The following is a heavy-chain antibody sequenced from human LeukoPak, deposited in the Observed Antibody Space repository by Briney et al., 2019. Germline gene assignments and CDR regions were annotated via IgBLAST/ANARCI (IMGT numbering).Heavy chain of an antibody. CDR3: ARGVGSYYGSGSYNY. Sequence: AETLSLTCTVSGGSISSSSYYWGWIRQPPGKGLEWIGSIYYSGSTYYNPSLKSRVTISVDTSKNQFSLKLSSVTAADTAVYYCARGVGSYYGSGSYNYWGQGTLVTVSS. CDR2: IYYSGST. CDR1: GGSISSSSYY. J-gene: IGHJ4*02. V-gene: IGHV4-39*07. D-gene: IGHD3-10*01.